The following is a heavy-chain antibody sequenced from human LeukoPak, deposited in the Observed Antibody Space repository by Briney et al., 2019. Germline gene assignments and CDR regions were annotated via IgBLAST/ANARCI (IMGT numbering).Heavy chain of an antibody. D-gene: IGHD2-15*01. Sequence: PGGSLRLSCAASGFTFSSYAMHWVRQAPGKGLEWVAVISYDVSNKYYADSVKGRFTISRDNSKNTLYLQMNSLRAEDTAVYYCARERVVVAARGNYYYYYGMDVWGQGTTVTVSS. CDR3: ARERVVVAARGNYYYYYGMDV. CDR2: ISYDVSNK. J-gene: IGHJ6*02. CDR1: GFTFSSYA. V-gene: IGHV3-30-3*01.